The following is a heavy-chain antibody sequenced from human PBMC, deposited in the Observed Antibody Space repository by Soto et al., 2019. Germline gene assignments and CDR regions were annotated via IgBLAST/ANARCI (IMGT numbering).Heavy chain of an antibody. CDR1: GDSISSGSYY. Sequence: SETLSLTCTVSGDSISSGSYYWSWIRQPPGKGLEWIAYVYYSGSPNYNPSLKSRVTMSVDTSKNQFSLNVVSVTAADTAIYYCARVRHPMRWSLDPLVQGTLVT. CDR3: ARVRHPMRWSLDP. D-gene: IGHD2-15*01. CDR2: VYYSGSP. J-gene: IGHJ5*02. V-gene: IGHV4-61*01.